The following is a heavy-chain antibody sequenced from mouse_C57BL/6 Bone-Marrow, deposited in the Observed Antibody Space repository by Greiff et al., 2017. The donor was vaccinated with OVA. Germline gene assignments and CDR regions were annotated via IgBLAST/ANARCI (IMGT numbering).Heavy chain of an antibody. Sequence: EVNLVESGGGLVKPGGSLKLSCAASGFTFSSYAMSWVRQTPEKRLEWVATISDGGSYTYYPDNVKGRFTISRDNAKNNLYLQMSHLKSEDTAMYYCARVTAQATRAWFAYWGQGTLVTVSA. CDR1: GFTFSSYA. CDR2: ISDGGSYT. V-gene: IGHV5-4*03. CDR3: ARVTAQATRAWFAY. D-gene: IGHD3-2*02. J-gene: IGHJ3*01.